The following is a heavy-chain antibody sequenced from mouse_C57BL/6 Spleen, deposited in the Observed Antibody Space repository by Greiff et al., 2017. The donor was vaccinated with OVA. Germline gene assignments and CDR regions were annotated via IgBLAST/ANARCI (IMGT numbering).Heavy chain of an antibody. CDR3: SPIYYDYFYYAMDY. CDR2: INPSTGGA. Sequence: VQLQQSGPELVKPGASVKISCKASGYSFTGYYMNWVQQSPEKSLEWIGEINPSTGGATYNQKFKAKATLTVDKSSSTAYMQLKSLTSEDSAVYYCSPIYYDYFYYAMDYWGQGTSVTVSS. V-gene: IGHV1-42*01. D-gene: IGHD2-4*01. J-gene: IGHJ4*01. CDR1: GYSFTGYY.